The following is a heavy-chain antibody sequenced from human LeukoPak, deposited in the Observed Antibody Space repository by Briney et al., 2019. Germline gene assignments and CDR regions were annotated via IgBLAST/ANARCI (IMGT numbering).Heavy chain of an antibody. CDR3: ARVGYCGGDCYPFDY. CDR2: IYYSGST. CDR1: GGSISSSSYY. Sequence: SETLSLTCTVSGGSISSSSYYWGWIRQPPGKGLEWIGSIYYSGSTYYNPSLKSRVTISVDTSKNQFSLKLSSVTAVDTAVYYCARVGYCGGDCYPFDYWGQGTLTTISS. J-gene: IGHJ4*02. D-gene: IGHD2-21*02. V-gene: IGHV4-39*07.